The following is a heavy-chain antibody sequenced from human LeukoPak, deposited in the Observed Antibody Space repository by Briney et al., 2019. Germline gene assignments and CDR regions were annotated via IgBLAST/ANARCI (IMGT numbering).Heavy chain of an antibody. CDR1: GFTFSSYT. V-gene: IGHV3-48*02. Sequence: PGGSLRLSCAATGFTFSSYTMNWVRQAPGEGLEGVSYISSSSSIIYYADSVKGRFTISRDNAKNSLYLQMNSLRDEDTAVNYCASQDYGFENWGQGSLVTVSS. D-gene: IGHD4/OR15-4a*01. J-gene: IGHJ4*02. CDR3: ASQDYGFEN. CDR2: ISSSSSII.